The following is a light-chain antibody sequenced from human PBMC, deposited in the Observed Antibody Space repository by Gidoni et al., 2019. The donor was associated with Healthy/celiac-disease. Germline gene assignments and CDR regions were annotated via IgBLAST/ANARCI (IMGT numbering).Light chain of an antibody. CDR2: DAS. CDR3: QQYDNLPPLT. Sequence: DIHMTQSPSSLSASAGDRVTITCQASQDISNYLNWYQQKPGKAPKLLIYDASNLETGVPSRFSGSGSGTDFTFTISSLQPEDIATYYCQQYDNLPPLTFGGGTKVEIK. J-gene: IGKJ4*01. V-gene: IGKV1-33*01. CDR1: QDISNY.